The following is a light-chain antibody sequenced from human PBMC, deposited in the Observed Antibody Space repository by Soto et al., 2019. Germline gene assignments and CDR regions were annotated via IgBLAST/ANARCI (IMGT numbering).Light chain of an antibody. V-gene: IGKV1-39*01. CDR3: QQSYNSPPIT. CDR2: AAS. Sequence: DIQMTQSPSSLSASVGDSVTITCRASQSITVYLNWYQQKAGQAPKLLIYAASSLQSGVPSRFRGGGSRTSFTLNISSLQPDDFATYYCQQSYNSPPITFGGGT. CDR1: QSITVY. J-gene: IGKJ4*01.